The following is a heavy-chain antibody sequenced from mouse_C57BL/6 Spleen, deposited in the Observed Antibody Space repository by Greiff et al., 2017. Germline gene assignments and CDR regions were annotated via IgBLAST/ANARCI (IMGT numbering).Heavy chain of an antibody. CDR1: GFTFSSYG. CDR3: ARDWAY. Sequence: EVQLVESGGDLVKPGGSLKLSCAASGFTFSSYGMSWVRQTPDKRLEWVATISSGGSYTYYPDSVKGRFTISRDNAKNTLYLQMSSLKSEDTAMDYCARDWAYWGQGTLVTVSA. CDR2: ISSGGSYT. J-gene: IGHJ3*01. V-gene: IGHV5-6*01.